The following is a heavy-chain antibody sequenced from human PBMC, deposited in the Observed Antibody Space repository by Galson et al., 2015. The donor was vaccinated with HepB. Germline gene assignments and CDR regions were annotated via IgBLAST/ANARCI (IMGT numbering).Heavy chain of an antibody. J-gene: IGHJ4*02. V-gene: IGHV1-3*04. CDR3: ARDGAVAGMGY. CDR1: GYTFTIHA. CDR2: INTGNGNT. D-gene: IGHD6-19*01. Sequence: SVKVSCKASGYTFTIHAIHWVRQAPGQRLEWMGWINTGNGNTKYSQKFQGRVTITRDTSASTAYMELSSLRFEDTAVYYCARDGAVAGMGYWGQGTLVTVSS.